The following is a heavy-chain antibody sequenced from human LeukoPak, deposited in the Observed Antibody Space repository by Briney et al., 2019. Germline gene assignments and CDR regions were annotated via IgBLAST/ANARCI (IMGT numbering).Heavy chain of an antibody. Sequence: ASVKVSCKASGYTFTSYDINWVRQATGQAPEWMGWINPNGGGTSYARNFQGRVTMTRDTSITTAYMELSSLTFDDTAVYYCARDLRQQLILGWLDPWGQGTLVSVS. CDR3: ARDLRQQLILGWLDP. CDR2: INPNGGGT. CDR1: GYTFTSYD. V-gene: IGHV1-2*02. J-gene: IGHJ5*02. D-gene: IGHD3/OR15-3a*01.